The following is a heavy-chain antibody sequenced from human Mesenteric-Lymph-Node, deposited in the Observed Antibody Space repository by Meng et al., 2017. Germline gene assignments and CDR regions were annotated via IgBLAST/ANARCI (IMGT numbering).Heavy chain of an antibody. D-gene: IGHD3-22*01. J-gene: IGHJ4*01. CDR3: ARVDSSGYFLDY. CDR2: IYYSGST. Sequence: QVQLQESGPGLVKPSQTLSLTCTVPGGSISSGGHSWSWLRQHPGTGLEWIAYIYYSGSTYYNPSLKSRVILSVDTSKNQFSLKLSSVTAADTAVYYCARVDSSGYFLDYWGQGTLVTVSS. CDR1: GGSISSGGHS. V-gene: IGHV4-31*03.